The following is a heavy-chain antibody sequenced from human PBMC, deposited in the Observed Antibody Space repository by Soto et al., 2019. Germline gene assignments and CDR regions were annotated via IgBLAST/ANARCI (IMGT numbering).Heavy chain of an antibody. V-gene: IGHV3-23*01. CDR2: IGGSGGNR. J-gene: IGHJ4*02. D-gene: IGHD4-4*01. Sequence: EVQLLESGGDLVQPGGSLRLSCAASGFTFNAYAMTWVRQAPGKGLEWVSAIGGSGGNRYYAASVKGRFTISRDNSKDTVDLQMNRLSAEDTAVYYCARVASDYINSVDHWGQGILVTVSS. CDR3: ARVASDYINSVDH. CDR1: GFTFNAYA.